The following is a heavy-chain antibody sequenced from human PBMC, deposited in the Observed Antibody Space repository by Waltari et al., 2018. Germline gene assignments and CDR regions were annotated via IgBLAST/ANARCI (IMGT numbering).Heavy chain of an antibody. CDR3: ARIITSTKGYYFDY. Sequence: QLQLQESGPGLVKPSETLSLTCTVSAGSISISTSYWGWIRQPPGKGLEWIGNIYYSGSTYYHPSLKSRVTVSVDTSKNQFSLKLSSVTAADTAVYYCARIITSTKGYYFDYWGQGTLVTVSS. J-gene: IGHJ4*02. CDR2: IYYSGST. CDR1: AGSISISTSY. D-gene: IGHD3-10*01. V-gene: IGHV4-39*01.